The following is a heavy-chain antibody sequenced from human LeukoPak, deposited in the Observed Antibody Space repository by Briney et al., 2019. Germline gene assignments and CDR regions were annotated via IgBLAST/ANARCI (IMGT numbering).Heavy chain of an antibody. D-gene: IGHD1-26*01. CDR3: ARVKRGTKPLIDY. J-gene: IGHJ4*02. V-gene: IGHV1-2*02. CDR2: INPNSGGT. Sequence: ASVKVSCKASGYTFTGYYMHWVRQAPGQGLEGMGWINPNSGGTNYAQKFQGRVTMTRDTSISTAYMELSRLRSDDTAVYYCARVKRGTKPLIDYWGQGTLVTVSS. CDR1: GYTFTGYY.